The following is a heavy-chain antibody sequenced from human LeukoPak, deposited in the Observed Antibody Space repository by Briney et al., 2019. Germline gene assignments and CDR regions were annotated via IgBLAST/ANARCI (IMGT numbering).Heavy chain of an antibody. CDR1: GGSISSSSYY. CDR2: INHSGST. CDR3: ARGRITGTTVPFDY. D-gene: IGHD1-7*01. Sequence: SETLSLTCTVSGGSISSSSYYWGWIRQPPGKGLEWIGEINHSGSTNYNSSLKSRVTISVDTSKNQFSLKLSSVTAADTAVYYCARGRITGTTVPFDYGGQGTLVTVSS. J-gene: IGHJ4*02. V-gene: IGHV4-39*07.